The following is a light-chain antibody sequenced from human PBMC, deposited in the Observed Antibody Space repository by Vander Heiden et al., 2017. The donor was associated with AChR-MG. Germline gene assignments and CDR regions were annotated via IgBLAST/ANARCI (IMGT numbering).Light chain of an antibody. CDR2: KAS. Sequence: DIQMTQSPSTLSASVGDRVTITCRASQSISTWLAWYQQKPGKAPKLLIYKASTLESEVPSRFSGSGSGTEFTLTISSLQPDDFATYHCQQYNNYPYTFGQGTELEIK. CDR1: QSISTW. J-gene: IGKJ2*01. V-gene: IGKV1-5*03. CDR3: QQYNNYPYT.